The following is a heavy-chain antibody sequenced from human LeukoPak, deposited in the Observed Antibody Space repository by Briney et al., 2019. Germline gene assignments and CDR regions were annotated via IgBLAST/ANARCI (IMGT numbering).Heavy chain of an antibody. CDR3: TRNPQRWLQLPGYFDY. CDR2: IIPIFGTA. J-gene: IGHJ4*02. CDR1: GGTFSSYA. D-gene: IGHD5-24*01. Sequence: SVKVSCKASGGTFSSYAISWVRQAPGQGLEWMGGIIPIFGTANYAQKFQGRVTITADESTSTAYMELSSLRSEDTAVYYCTRNPQRWLQLPGYFDYWGQGTLVTVSS. V-gene: IGHV1-69*01.